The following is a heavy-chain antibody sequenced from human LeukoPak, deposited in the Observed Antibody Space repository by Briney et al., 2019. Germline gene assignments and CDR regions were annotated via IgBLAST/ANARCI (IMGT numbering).Heavy chain of an antibody. J-gene: IGHJ4*02. CDR1: GFTFSSYW. CDR2: INSDGSST. CDR3: ARDDNWNYGDY. V-gene: IGHV3-74*01. Sequence: PGGSLRLSCTASGFTFSSYWMHWVRQAPGKGLVWVSRINSDGSSTSYADSVKGRFTISRDNARNTLYLQMNSLRAEDTAVYYCARDDNWNYGDYWGQGTLVTVSS. D-gene: IGHD1-7*01.